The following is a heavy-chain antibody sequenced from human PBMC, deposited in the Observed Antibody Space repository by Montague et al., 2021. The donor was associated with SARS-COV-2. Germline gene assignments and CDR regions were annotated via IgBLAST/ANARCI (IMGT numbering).Heavy chain of an antibody. CDR3: ASQDYDTLTGFRYHYYGMDV. D-gene: IGHD3-9*01. Sequence: ETLSLTCAVYGGSFSGYYWSWVRQVPGKGLEWVSGIYSDESHTNYADSVKGRFTISRDNSKNMVYLEMSHLRAEDTAVYYCASQDYDTLTGFRYHYYGMDVWGQGTTVTVSS. J-gene: IGHJ6*02. CDR1: GGSFSGYY. V-gene: IGHV3-23*03. CDR2: IYSDESHT.